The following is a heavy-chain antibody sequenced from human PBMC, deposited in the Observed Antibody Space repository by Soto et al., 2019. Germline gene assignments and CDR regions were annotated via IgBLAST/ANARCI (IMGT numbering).Heavy chain of an antibody. J-gene: IGHJ5*02. CDR2: INPNSGGT. Sequence: QVQLVQYGAEVKKPGASVKVSCKASGYTFTGYYMHWVRQAPGQGLEWMGWINPNSGGTNYAQKFQGWVTMTRDTSISTAYMELSRLRSDDTAVYYCARVNCSGGSCGWFDPWGQGTLVTVSS. D-gene: IGHD2-15*01. CDR3: ARVNCSGGSCGWFDP. V-gene: IGHV1-2*04. CDR1: GYTFTGYY.